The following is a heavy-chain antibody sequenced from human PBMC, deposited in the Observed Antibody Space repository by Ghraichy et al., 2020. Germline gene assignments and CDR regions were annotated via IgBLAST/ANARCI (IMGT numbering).Heavy chain of an antibody. V-gene: IGHV4-39*01. CDR1: GGSISSSSYY. D-gene: IGHD5-12*01. CDR2: IYYSGST. J-gene: IGHJ4*02. CDR3: ASGGRLAVDY. Sequence: SETLSLTCTVSGGSISSSSYYWGWIRQPPGKGLEWIGSIYYSGSTYYNPSLKSRVTISVDTSKNQFSLKLSSVTAADTAVYYCASGGRLAVDYWGQGTLVTVSS.